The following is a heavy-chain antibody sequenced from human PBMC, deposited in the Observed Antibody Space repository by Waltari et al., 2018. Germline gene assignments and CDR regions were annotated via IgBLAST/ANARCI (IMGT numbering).Heavy chain of an antibody. J-gene: IGHJ4*02. D-gene: IGHD5-18*01. CDR1: GFTFSSYA. Sequence: EVQLLESGGGLVQPGGSLRLSCAASGFTFSSYAMSWVPQAPGKGLEWVSAISGSGGSTYYADPVKGRFTISRDNSKNTLYLQMNSLRAEDTAVYYCAKEVVGIQLWLGAFDYWGQGTLVTVSS. V-gene: IGHV3-23*01. CDR2: ISGSGGST. CDR3: AKEVVGIQLWLGAFDY.